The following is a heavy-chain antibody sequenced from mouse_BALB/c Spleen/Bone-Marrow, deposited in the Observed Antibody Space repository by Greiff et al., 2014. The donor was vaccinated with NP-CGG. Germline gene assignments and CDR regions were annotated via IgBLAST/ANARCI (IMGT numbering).Heavy chain of an antibody. V-gene: IGHV14-3*02. J-gene: IGHJ3*01. Sequence: EVMLVESGAELVKPGASVKLSCTASGFNIKDTYMHWVKQRPEQGLEWIGRIDPANGNTKYDPKFQGKATITADTSSNTAYLQLSSLTSEDTAVYYYARLDLFAYWGQGTLVTVSA. CDR2: IDPANGNT. CDR3: ARLDLFAY. CDR1: GFNIKDTY.